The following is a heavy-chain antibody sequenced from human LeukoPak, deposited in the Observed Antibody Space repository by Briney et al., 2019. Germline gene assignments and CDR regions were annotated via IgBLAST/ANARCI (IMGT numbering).Heavy chain of an antibody. J-gene: IGHJ6*02. CDR2: INHNGNVN. D-gene: IGHD3-16*01. CDR3: ARGGGLDV. V-gene: IGHV3-7*03. Sequence: GGSLRLSCAASGFTFSSYAMHWVRQAPGKGLEWVASINHNGNVNYYVDSVKGRFTISRDNAKNSLYLQMSNLRAEDTAVYFCARGGGLDVWGQGATVTVSS. CDR1: GFTFSSYA.